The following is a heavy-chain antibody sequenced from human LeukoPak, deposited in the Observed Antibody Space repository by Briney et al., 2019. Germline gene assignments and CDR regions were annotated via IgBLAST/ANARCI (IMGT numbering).Heavy chain of an antibody. V-gene: IGHV4-61*02. D-gene: IGHD3-10*01. Sequence: KASETLSLTCTVSGGSISSSSYYWSWIRQPAGKGLEWIGRIYTSGSTNYNPSLKSRVTISVDTSKNQFSLKLSSVTAADTAVYYCAGNYYGSGSYYSEDRYWGQGTLVTVSS. CDR3: AGNYYGSGSYYSEDRY. CDR1: GGSISSSSYY. J-gene: IGHJ4*02. CDR2: IYTSGST.